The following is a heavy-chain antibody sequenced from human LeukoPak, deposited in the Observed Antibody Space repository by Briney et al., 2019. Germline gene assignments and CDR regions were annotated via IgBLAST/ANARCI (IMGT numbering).Heavy chain of an antibody. D-gene: IGHD3-10*01. J-gene: IGHJ4*02. V-gene: IGHV4-31*03. CDR2: ISYSGST. CDR1: GGSISSGGYY. Sequence: SETLSLTCSVSGGSISSGGYYWTWIRQHPGKGLEWIGYISYSGSTYYNPSLQSRVTISVDTSKNQFSLKLSSVTAADTAVYYCARRVVRGVIHDYWGQGTLVTVSS. CDR3: ARRVVRGVIHDY.